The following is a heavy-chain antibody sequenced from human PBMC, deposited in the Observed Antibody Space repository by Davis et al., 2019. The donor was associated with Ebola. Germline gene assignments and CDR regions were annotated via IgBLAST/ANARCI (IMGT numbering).Heavy chain of an antibody. V-gene: IGHV3-53*01. CDR2: ISAGGNT. D-gene: IGHD3-10*01. CDR1: GFTVSDHY. J-gene: IGHJ4*02. CDR3: AREKRLRGVIFDY. Sequence: PGGSLRLSCAASGFTVSDHYISWVRQAPGKGLEWVSVISAGGNTNYADSVQGRFTISSDISKATVYLQMNSLRVDDTAVYYCAREKRLRGVIFDYWGQGTLVTVSS.